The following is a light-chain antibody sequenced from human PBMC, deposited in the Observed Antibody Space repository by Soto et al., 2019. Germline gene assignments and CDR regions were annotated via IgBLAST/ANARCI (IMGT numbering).Light chain of an antibody. CDR3: QQYGSSLWT. CDR1: QSISIN. V-gene: IGKV3-20*01. Sequence: EIVLTQSPGTLTVSPGDRVTLSCRASQSISINLAWYQHKPGQAPRLLIHGASTRAPGVPAKISGSGSGTDFTLTISRLEPEDFAVYYCQQYGSSLWTFGQGTKVDI. CDR2: GAS. J-gene: IGKJ1*01.